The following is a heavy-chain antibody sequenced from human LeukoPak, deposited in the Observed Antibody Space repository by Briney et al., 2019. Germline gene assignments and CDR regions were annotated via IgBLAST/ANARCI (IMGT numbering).Heavy chain of an antibody. J-gene: IGHJ6*02. CDR1: GYSFTSYW. Sequence: MPGESLKISCKGSGYSFTSYWISWVRQMPGKGLEWMGRIDPSDSYTNYSPSFQGHVTISADKSISTAYLQWSSLKASDTAMYYCARGHSMGNYYYYYGMDVWGQGTTVTVSS. V-gene: IGHV5-10-1*01. CDR3: ARGHSMGNYYYYYGMDV. D-gene: IGHD1-26*01. CDR2: IDPSDSYT.